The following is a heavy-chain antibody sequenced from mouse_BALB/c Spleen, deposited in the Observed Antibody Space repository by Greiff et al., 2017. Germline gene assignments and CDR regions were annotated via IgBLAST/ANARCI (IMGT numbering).Heavy chain of an antibody. CDR3: TSGNYDY. J-gene: IGHJ2*01. D-gene: IGHD2-1*01. Sequence: DVKLVESGGGLVKPGGSLKLSCAASGFTFSSYTMSWVRQTPEKRLEWVATISSGGSYTYYPDSVKGRFTISRDNAKNTLYLQMSSLKSEDTAMYYCTSGNYDYWGQGTTLTVSS. CDR2: ISSGGSYT. V-gene: IGHV5-6-4*01. CDR1: GFTFSSYT.